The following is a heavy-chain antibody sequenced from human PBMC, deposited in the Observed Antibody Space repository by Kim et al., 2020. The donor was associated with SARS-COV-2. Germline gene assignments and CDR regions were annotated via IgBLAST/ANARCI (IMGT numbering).Heavy chain of an antibody. V-gene: IGHV4-31*03. CDR1: GGSISSGGYY. J-gene: IGHJ4*02. D-gene: IGHD3-10*01. Sequence: SETLSLTCTVSGGSISSGGYYWSWIRQHPGKGLEWIGYIYYSGSTYYNPSLKSRVTISVDTSKNQFSLKLSSVTAADTAVYYCARGVLLWFGELLYDHYYFDYWGQGTLVTVSS. CDR3: ARGVLLWFGELLYDHYYFDY. CDR2: IYYSGST.